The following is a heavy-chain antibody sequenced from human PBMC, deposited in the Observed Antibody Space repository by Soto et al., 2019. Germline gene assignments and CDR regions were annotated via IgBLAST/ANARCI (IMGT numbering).Heavy chain of an antibody. CDR1: GGSISSYY. Sequence: SETLSLTCTVSGGSISSYYWSWIRQPPGKGLEWIGYIYYSGSTNYNPSLKSRVTISVDTSKNQFSLKLSSVTAADTAVYYCARGGYSGYDFDYWGQGTLVTVSS. D-gene: IGHD5-12*01. CDR3: ARGGYSGYDFDY. V-gene: IGHV4-59*08. CDR2: IYYSGST. J-gene: IGHJ4*02.